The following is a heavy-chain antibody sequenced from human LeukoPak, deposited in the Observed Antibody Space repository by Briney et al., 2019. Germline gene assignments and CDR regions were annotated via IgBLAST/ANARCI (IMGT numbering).Heavy chain of an antibody. CDR3: AREVFGATMIDY. J-gene: IGHJ4*02. V-gene: IGHV1-2*02. Sequence: ASVKVSCKASGYTFTGYYMHWVRQAPGQGLEWMGWINPNSGGTNYAQKFQGRVTMTRDTAISTAYMELSRLRSDDTAVYYCAREVFGATMIDYWGQGTLVTVSS. CDR2: INPNSGGT. D-gene: IGHD1-26*01. CDR1: GYTFTGYY.